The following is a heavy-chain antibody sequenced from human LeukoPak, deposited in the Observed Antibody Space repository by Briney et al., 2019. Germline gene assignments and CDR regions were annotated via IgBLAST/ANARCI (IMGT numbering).Heavy chain of an antibody. CDR1: GGSIRGSNYY. D-gene: IGHD6-19*01. V-gene: IGHV4-39*02. CDR3: ARESYSSAWFFNY. J-gene: IGHJ4*02. Sequence: PSETLSLTCTVSGGSIRGSNYYWGWIRQPPGKGLEWIGSIYYSGSTYNPSLKSRVTISVDTSKNQFSLKLNSVTAADTAVYYCARESYSSAWFFNYWGQGTMVSVSS. CDR2: IYYSGST.